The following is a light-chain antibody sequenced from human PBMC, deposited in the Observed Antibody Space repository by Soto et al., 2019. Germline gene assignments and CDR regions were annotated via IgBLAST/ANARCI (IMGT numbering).Light chain of an antibody. V-gene: IGKV1-39*01. Sequence: DIKMTQSPSSLSASVGDRVTITGRASQSISSYLNCYQQKPGKAPKLLIYAAYSLQSGVPSRFSGSGSGTKFTLTIASLQPDDFATYYCQQYETFSGTVGPGTKVDIK. CDR3: QQYETFSGT. J-gene: IGKJ1*01. CDR1: QSISSY. CDR2: AAY.